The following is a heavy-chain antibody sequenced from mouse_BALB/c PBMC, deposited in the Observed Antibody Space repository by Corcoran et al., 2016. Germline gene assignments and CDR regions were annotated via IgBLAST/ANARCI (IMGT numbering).Heavy chain of an antibody. J-gene: IGHJ4*01. CDR1: GYTFTNNG. CDR3: AREPYAMDY. V-gene: IGHV9-3-1*01. CDR2: INTYTGES. Sequence: QIQLVKSGPELKKPGETVKISCKASGYTFTNNGMNWAKQAPGKGLKWMGWINTYTGESTYAADFKGRFAFSLETSASTAYLQIKNLKNEDTATYFCAREPYAMDYWGQGTSVTVS.